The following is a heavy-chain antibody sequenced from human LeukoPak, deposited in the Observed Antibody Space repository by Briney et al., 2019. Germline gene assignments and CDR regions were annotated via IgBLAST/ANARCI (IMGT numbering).Heavy chain of an antibody. V-gene: IGHV3-64*01. CDR3: AREYCTTNNCYNWGLGY. Sequence: GGSLRLSCAASGFSFSTYTMRWLRQAPGKGLEYVSGIASNGGTKDYANSVKGRFTISRDNSKNTVYLQMGSLRAEDMAVYYCAREYCTTNNCYNWGLGYWGQGTLVTVSS. CDR2: IASNGGTK. CDR1: GFSFSTYT. J-gene: IGHJ4*02. D-gene: IGHD2-2*02.